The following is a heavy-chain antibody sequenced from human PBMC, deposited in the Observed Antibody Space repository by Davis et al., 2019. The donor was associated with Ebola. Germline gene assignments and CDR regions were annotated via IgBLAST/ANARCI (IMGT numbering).Heavy chain of an antibody. CDR1: GFTSSNYP. D-gene: IGHD3-9*01. CDR3: ATLRYFDWLFPNGPDY. J-gene: IGHJ4*02. V-gene: IGHV3-23*01. CDR2: ISVGGSDT. Sequence: GESLKISCEVSGFTSSNYPMGWVRQAPGEGLEWVSGISVGGSDTYYTESVKGRFIISRDNSKKTVYLNMNSLRVEDTAVYYCATLRYFDWLFPNGPDYWGQGTLVTVSS.